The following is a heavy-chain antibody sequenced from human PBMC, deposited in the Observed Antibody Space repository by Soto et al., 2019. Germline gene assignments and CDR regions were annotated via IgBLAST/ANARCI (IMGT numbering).Heavy chain of an antibody. CDR1: GGSISSSNW. Sequence: SETLSLTCAVSGGSISSSNWWSWVRQPPGKGLEWIGEIYHSGSTNYNPSLKSRVTISVDKSKNQFSLKLSSVTAADTAVYYCARAAAAGAAINYYYYGMDVWGQGTTVTVSS. V-gene: IGHV4-4*02. CDR3: ARAAAAGAAINYYYYGMDV. CDR2: IYHSGST. D-gene: IGHD6-13*01. J-gene: IGHJ6*02.